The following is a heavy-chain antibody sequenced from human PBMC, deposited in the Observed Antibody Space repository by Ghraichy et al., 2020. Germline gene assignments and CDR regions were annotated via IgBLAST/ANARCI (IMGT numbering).Heavy chain of an antibody. CDR2: INAGNGDT. CDR3: ARVGHCRGGICYSRADKYFQF. V-gene: IGHV1-3*01. J-gene: IGHJ1*01. CDR1: GYTFTDYP. D-gene: IGHD2-15*01. Sequence: ASVKVSCKASGYTFTDYPIHWVRQAPGQRLEWMGWINAGNGDTRYSQKFQGRVTITRDTSASTVYMELSSLRSEDTAVYYCARVGHCRGGICYSRADKYFQFWGLGTLVTVSS.